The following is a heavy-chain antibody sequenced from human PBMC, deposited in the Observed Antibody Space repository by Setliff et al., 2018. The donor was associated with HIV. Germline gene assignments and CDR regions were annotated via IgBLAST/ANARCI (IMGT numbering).Heavy chain of an antibody. CDR1: GYSFTNYG. D-gene: IGHD2-15*01. Sequence: ASVKVSCKASGYSFTNYGISWVRQAPGQGLEWMGWISSYNDNTNYALNLQGRVTMTTDTSTSTAYMELRSLRSDDPAVYYCARDDVGYCSGGSCYHLFDTFDIWGQGTVVTV. V-gene: IGHV1-18*01. CDR2: ISSYNDNT. CDR3: ARDDVGYCSGGSCYHLFDTFDI. J-gene: IGHJ3*02.